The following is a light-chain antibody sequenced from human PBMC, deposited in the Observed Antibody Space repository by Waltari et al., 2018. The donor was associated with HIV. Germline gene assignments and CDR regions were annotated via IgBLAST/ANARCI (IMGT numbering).Light chain of an antibody. J-gene: IGLJ2*01. CDR1: SSNIGNNY. Sequence: QSVLTQPPSVSAAPGQKVTISCSGSSSNIGNNYVSWYQQLPGTAPKLLIFDNNKRPSGIPDRCSGSKSGTSATLGITGLQTGDEADYYCGTWDSSLSAVVFGGGTKLTVL. CDR3: GTWDSSLSAVV. V-gene: IGLV1-51*01. CDR2: DNN.